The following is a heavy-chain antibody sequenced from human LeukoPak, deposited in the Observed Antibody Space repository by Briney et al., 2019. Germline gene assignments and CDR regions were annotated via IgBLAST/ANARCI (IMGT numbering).Heavy chain of an antibody. V-gene: IGHV3-53*01. CDR1: GFTVSSNY. CDR3: ARPVIAVAGKYYYYYYMDV. D-gene: IGHD6-19*01. Sequence: GGSLKLSCAASGFTVSSNYMSWVRQAPGKGLEWVSVIYSGGSTYYADSVKGRFTISRDNSKNTLYLQMNSLRAEDTAVYYCARPVIAVAGKYYYYYYMDVWGKGTTVTVSS. J-gene: IGHJ6*03. CDR2: IYSGGST.